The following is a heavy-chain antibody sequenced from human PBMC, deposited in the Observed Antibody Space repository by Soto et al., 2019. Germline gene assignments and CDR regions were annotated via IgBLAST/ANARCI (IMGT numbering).Heavy chain of an antibody. CDR1: GFTFSNAW. CDR2: IKSKTDGGTT. Sequence: EVQLVESGGGLVKPGGSLRLSCAASGFTFSNAWMSWVRQAPGKGLEWAGRIKSKTDGGTTDYAAPVKGRFTISRDDSKNTLYLQMNSLKTEDTAVYYCTTAHDYWGQGTLVTVSS. CDR3: TTAHDY. J-gene: IGHJ4*02. V-gene: IGHV3-15*01.